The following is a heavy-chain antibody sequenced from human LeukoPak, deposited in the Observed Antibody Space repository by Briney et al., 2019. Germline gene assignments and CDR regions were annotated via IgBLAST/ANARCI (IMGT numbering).Heavy chain of an antibody. CDR3: VREDIVVVPAAIPVNWFDP. CDR1: GFTFSSYS. J-gene: IGHJ5*02. CDR2: ISSSSSSYI. D-gene: IGHD2-2*02. Sequence: PGGSLRLSCAASGFTFSSYSMNWVRQAPGKGLEWVSSISSSSSSYIYYADSVKGRFTISRDNAKNSLYLQMNSLRAEDTAVYYCVREDIVVVPAAIPVNWFDPWGQGTLVTVSS. V-gene: IGHV3-21*01.